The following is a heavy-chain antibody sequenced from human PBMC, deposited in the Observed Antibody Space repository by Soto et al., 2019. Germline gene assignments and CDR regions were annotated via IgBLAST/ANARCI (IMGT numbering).Heavy chain of an antibody. CDR3: ASTSSTSPDY. CDR1: GGTFSSYT. J-gene: IGHJ4*02. V-gene: IGHV1-69*02. D-gene: IGHD2-2*01. Sequence: QVQLVQSGAEVKKPGSSVKVSCKASGGTFSSYTISWVRQAPGQGPEWMGRIIPILGIANYAQKFQGRVTITADKSTCTAYMELSSLRSEDTALYYCASTSSTSPDYWGQGTLVTVS. CDR2: IIPILGIA.